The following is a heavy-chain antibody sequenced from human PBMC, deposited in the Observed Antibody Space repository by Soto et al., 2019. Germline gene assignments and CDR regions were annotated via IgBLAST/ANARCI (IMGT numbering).Heavy chain of an antibody. V-gene: IGHV4-4*02. CDR3: ASVRGGYYYAMDV. J-gene: IGHJ6*02. D-gene: IGHD3-10*02. CDR1: GGSISSCNW. CDR2: IYHSGST. Sequence: QVQLQESGPGLVKPSGTLSLTCAVSGGSISSCNWWSWVRQPPGKGLEWIGEIYHSGSTNYNPSLKSRVTISVDKSKRQFPRKRSSVTAADKAVYYCASVRGGYYYAMDVWGQGTTVTVSS.